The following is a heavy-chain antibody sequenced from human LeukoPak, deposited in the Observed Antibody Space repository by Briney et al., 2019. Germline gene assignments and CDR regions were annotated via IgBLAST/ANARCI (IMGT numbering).Heavy chain of an antibody. CDR3: ARARYSGSFRHFDY. V-gene: IGHV3-11*01. Sequence: GGSLRLSCAASGLTFSDYYMSWIRQAPGKGLEWVSYISSSGSTIYYADSVKGRFTISRDNAKNSLYLQMNSLRAEDTAVYYCARARYSGSFRHFDYWGQGTLVTVSS. CDR2: ISSSGSTI. J-gene: IGHJ4*02. CDR1: GLTFSDYY. D-gene: IGHD1-26*01.